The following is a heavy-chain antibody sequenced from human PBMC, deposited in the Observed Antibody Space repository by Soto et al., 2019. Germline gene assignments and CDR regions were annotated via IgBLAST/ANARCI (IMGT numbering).Heavy chain of an antibody. CDR3: ARHWITMVRGVCHFDY. J-gene: IGHJ4*02. CDR2: IYYSGST. Sequence: PSETLSLTCTVSGGSFSISSYYWGWILHPPGKGLEWIGSIYYSGSTYYNPSLKSRVTMSVDPSKNQFSLKLISVTAADTAVYYCARHWITMVRGVCHFDYWGQGTLVT. CDR1: GGSFSISSYY. D-gene: IGHD3-10*01. V-gene: IGHV4-39*01.